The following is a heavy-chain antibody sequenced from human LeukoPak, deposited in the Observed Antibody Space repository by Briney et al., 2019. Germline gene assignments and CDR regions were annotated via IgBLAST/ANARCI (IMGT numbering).Heavy chain of an antibody. D-gene: IGHD7-27*01. CDR3: ARELSGGSFDY. V-gene: IGHV1-46*01. Sequence: ASVTVSCKASGYTFTSYYIHWVRQAPGQGLEWMGIFNPGGGSTGYAQKLQGRITMTSDTTTSTGYMELSSLRSEDTAVYYCARELSGGSFDYWGQGALVTVSS. CDR1: GYTFTSYY. J-gene: IGHJ4*02. CDR2: FNPGGGST.